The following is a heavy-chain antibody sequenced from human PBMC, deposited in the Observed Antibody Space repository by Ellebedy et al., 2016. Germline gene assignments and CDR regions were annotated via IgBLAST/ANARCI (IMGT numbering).Heavy chain of an antibody. Sequence: SETLSLTXTVSGGSISSYYWSWIRQPPGKGLEWIGYIYYSGSTNYNPSLKSRVTISVDTSKNQFSLKLSSVTAADTAVYYCARTSMVATYDYYYGMDVWGQGTTVTVSS. CDR1: GGSISSYY. J-gene: IGHJ6*02. CDR3: ARTSMVATYDYYYGMDV. D-gene: IGHD5-12*01. V-gene: IGHV4-59*08. CDR2: IYYSGST.